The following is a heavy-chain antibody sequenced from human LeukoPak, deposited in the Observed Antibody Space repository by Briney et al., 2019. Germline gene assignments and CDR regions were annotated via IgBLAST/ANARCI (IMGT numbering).Heavy chain of an antibody. CDR2: IYYSGST. CDR3: ARVRVWGSYRPFDY. Sequence: SETLSLTCTVPGGSISSYYWSWIRQPPGKGLEWIGYIYYSGSTNYNPSLKSRVTISVDTSKNQFSLKLSSVTAADTAVYYCARVRVWGSYRPFDYWGQGTLVTVSS. J-gene: IGHJ4*02. CDR1: GGSISSYY. D-gene: IGHD3-16*02. V-gene: IGHV4-59*01.